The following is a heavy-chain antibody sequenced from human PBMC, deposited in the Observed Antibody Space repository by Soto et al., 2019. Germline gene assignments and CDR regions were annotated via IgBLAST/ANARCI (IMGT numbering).Heavy chain of an antibody. V-gene: IGHV3-23*01. CDR2: FRAGGDDGTT. CDR1: GFTFSSYS. J-gene: IGHJ4*02. D-gene: IGHD3-10*01. Sequence: PGGSLRLSCVASGFTFSSYSMSWVRQAPGKGLEWVSGFRAGGDDGTTYYADSVKGQFTISRDNSKNTLFLQMNSLRAEDTAIYYCAKKVNSGSGSQYFDYFGQGTLVTVSS. CDR3: AKKVNSGSGSQYFDY.